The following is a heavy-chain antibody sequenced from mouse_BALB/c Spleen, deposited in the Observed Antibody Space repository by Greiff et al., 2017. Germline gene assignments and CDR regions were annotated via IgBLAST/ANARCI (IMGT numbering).Heavy chain of an antibody. J-gene: IGHJ3*01. D-gene: IGHD2-3*01. V-gene: IGHV14-3*02. Sequence: EVQLQQSGAELVKPGASVKLSCTASGFNIKDTYMHWVKQRPEQGLEWIGRIDPANGNTKYDPKFQGKTTITADTSSNTAYLQLSSLTSEDTAVYYSAPLWLLRVWFAYWGQGTLVTVSA. CDR3: APLWLLRVWFAY. CDR2: IDPANGNT. CDR1: GFNIKDTY.